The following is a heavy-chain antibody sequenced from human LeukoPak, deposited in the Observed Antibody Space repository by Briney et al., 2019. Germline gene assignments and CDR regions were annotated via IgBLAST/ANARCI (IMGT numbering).Heavy chain of an antibody. CDR3: ARRSYYDSSGYYYY. V-gene: IGHV4-39*01. D-gene: IGHD3-22*01. Sequence: SETLSLTCTVSSASISNNNYYWGWIRQPPGKGLEWIGTIYYSGSTYYNPSLKSRVTISVDTSRNQFSLKLSSVTAADTAVYYCARRSYYDSSGYYYYWGQGTLVTVSS. CDR2: IYYSGST. CDR1: SASISNNNYY. J-gene: IGHJ4*02.